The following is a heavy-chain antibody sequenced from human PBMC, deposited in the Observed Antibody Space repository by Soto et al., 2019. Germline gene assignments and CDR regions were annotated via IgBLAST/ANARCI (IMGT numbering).Heavy chain of an antibody. D-gene: IGHD3-22*01. CDR3: ARVFPYDSSGYIPLGPFDY. CDR1: GGTFSSYA. Sequence: GASVKVSCKASGGTFSSYAISWVRQAPGQGLEWMGGIIPIFGTANYAQKFQGRVTITADESTSTAYMELSSLRSEDTAVYYCARVFPYDSSGYIPLGPFDYWGQGTLVTVSS. V-gene: IGHV1-69*13. J-gene: IGHJ4*02. CDR2: IIPIFGTA.